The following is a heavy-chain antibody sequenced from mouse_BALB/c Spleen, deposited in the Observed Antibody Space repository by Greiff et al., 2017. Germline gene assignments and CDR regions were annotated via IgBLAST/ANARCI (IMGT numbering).Heavy chain of an antibody. D-gene: IGHD1-1*01. J-gene: IGHJ3*01. V-gene: IGHV1-80*01. CDR2: IYPGDGDT. CDR3: ARRGGNYGMAY. CDR1: GYAFSSYW. Sequence: VQLQQSGAELVRPGSSVKISCKASGYAFSSYWMNWVKQRPGQGLEWIGQIYPGDGDTNYNGKFKGKATLTADKSSSTAYMQLSSLTSEDSAVYFCARRGGNYGMAYWGQGTLVTVSA.